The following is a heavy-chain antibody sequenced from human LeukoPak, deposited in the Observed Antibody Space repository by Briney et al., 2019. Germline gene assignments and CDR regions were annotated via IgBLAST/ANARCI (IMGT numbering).Heavy chain of an antibody. CDR2: ISYDGSNK. Sequence: PGRSLRLSCAASGFTFSSYAMHWVRQAPGKGLEWVAVISYDGSNKYYADSVKGRFTISRDNSKNTLYLQMNSLRAEDTAVYYCARGVYCSGGSCPANWFDPWGQGTLVTVSS. V-gene: IGHV3-30*04. D-gene: IGHD2-15*01. CDR1: GFTFSSYA. CDR3: ARGVYCSGGSCPANWFDP. J-gene: IGHJ5*02.